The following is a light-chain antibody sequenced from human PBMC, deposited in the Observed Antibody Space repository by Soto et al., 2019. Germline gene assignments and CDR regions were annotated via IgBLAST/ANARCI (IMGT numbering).Light chain of an antibody. Sequence: EIVMTQSPATLSVSPGERDTLSCRASQSVSSNLAWYQQKPGQAPRLLIYGASTRATSIPARFTVSGSGTEFTLTISSLQSEDFAVYYFQQYNNWPNTFGQSTKLEIK. J-gene: IGKJ2*01. CDR3: QQYNNWPNT. CDR2: GAS. CDR1: QSVSSN. V-gene: IGKV3-15*01.